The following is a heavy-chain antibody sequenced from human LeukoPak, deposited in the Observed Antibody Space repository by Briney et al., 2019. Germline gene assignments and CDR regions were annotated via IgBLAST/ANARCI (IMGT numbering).Heavy chain of an antibody. J-gene: IGHJ3*02. CDR2: ISNDGSNK. CDR1: GFSFSTYG. Sequence: GGSLRLSCAASGFSFSTYGMHCVRQAPGKGLEWVAVISNDGSNKDYADSVKGRFTISRDNSKNTLYLQMDSLRAEDTAMYYCAKVNYYGSRTDYAFGTWGQGTMVTVSS. D-gene: IGHD3-10*01. CDR3: AKVNYYGSRTDYAFGT. V-gene: IGHV3-30*18.